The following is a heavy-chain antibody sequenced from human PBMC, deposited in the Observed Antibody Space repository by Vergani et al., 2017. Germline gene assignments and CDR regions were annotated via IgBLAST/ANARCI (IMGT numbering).Heavy chain of an antibody. CDR3: ARGGYYGMDV. J-gene: IGHJ6*02. Sequence: VQLQQWGAGLLKPSETLSLTCAVYGGSFSGYYLSWIRQPPGKGLEWIGEINHSGSTNYNPSLKSRVTISVDTSKNQFSLKLSSVTAADTAVYYCARGGYYGMDVWGQGTTVTVSS. CDR1: GGSFSGYY. CDR2: INHSGST. V-gene: IGHV4-34*01.